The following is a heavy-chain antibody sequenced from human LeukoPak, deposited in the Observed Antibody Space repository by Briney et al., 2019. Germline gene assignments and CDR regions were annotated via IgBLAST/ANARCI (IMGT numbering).Heavy chain of an antibody. Sequence: GGSLRLSCAASGFTFSSYAMSWVRQAPGKGLEWVSAISGSGGSTYYADSVKGRFTISRDNSKNTLYLQMNSLRAEDTAVYYCAKLPTVTDYYGMDVWGQGTTVTVSS. J-gene: IGHJ6*02. CDR3: AKLPTVTDYYGMDV. CDR2: ISGSGGST. V-gene: IGHV3-23*01. D-gene: IGHD4-17*01. CDR1: GFTFSSYA.